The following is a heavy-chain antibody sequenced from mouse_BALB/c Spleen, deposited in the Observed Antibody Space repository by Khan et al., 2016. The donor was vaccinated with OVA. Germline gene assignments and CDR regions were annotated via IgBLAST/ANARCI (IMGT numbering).Heavy chain of an antibody. J-gene: IGHJ2*01. CDR3: ANYRYDYFDY. Sequence: QVQLQQSGAELARPGASVKLSCKASGYTFTSYWMQWVSQRPGQGLEWIGTIYPGDGDTRYTQKFKGKATLTADKSSSTAYMQLSSLTSEDSAVYYCANYRYDYFDYWGQGTTLTVSS. CDR2: IYPGDGDT. CDR1: GYTFTSYW. V-gene: IGHV1-87*01. D-gene: IGHD2-14*01.